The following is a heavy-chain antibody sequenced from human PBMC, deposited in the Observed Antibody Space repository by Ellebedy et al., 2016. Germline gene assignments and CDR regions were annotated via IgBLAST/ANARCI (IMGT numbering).Heavy chain of an antibody. J-gene: IGHJ4*02. Sequence: GGSLRLSCAASGFPFSTYSMNWVRQAPGKGLEWISYISNSGTPIYYADSVRGRFTISRDNAKNSVFLQMNTLRAEDTAVYYCARGLAGYFSGVLWGQGTLVTVSS. CDR1: GFPFSTYS. D-gene: IGHD6-19*01. V-gene: IGHV3-48*04. CDR2: ISNSGTPI. CDR3: ARGLAGYFSGVL.